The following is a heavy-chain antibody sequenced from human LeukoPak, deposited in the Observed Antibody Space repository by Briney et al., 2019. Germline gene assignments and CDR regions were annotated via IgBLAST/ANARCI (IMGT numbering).Heavy chain of an antibody. J-gene: IGHJ6*04. V-gene: IGHV3-48*03. CDR2: ISSSGSNI. D-gene: IGHD3-10*02. CDR3: AELGITMIGGV. Sequence: GGSLRLSCAASGFTFSSYETNWVRQAPGKGLEWVSYISSSGSNIYYADSVKGRFTTSRDNAKNSLYLQMNSLRAEDTAVYYCAELGITMIGGVWGKGTTVTISS. CDR1: GFTFSSYE.